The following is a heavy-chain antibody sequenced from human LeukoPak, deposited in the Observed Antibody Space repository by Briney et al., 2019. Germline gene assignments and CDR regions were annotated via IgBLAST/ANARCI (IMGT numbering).Heavy chain of an antibody. V-gene: IGHV1-69*04. Sequence: SVKVSWKASGGTFSSYAISWMRQAPGQGLEWMGRIIPILGIANYAQKFQGRVTITADKSTSTAYMELSSLRSEDTAVYYCARDRLPATVTPFFDYWGQGTLVTVSS. CDR3: ARDRLPATVTPFFDY. D-gene: IGHD4-11*01. CDR1: GGTFSSYA. J-gene: IGHJ4*02. CDR2: IIPILGIA.